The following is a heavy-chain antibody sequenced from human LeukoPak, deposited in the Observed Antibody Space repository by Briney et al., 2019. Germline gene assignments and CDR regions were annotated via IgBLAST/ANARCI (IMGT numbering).Heavy chain of an antibody. CDR1: GFTFSDYY. V-gene: IGHV3-11*01. CDR3: ASDIVATSGDF. Sequence: GGSLRLSCAASGFTFSDYYMSWIRQAPGKGLEWVAYTTSSGDDIYYADSVKGRFTISRDNAKNALFLRMSSLRVEGTATYYCASDIVATSGDFWGQGTLVSVSS. D-gene: IGHD5-12*01. J-gene: IGHJ4*02. CDR2: TTSSGDDI.